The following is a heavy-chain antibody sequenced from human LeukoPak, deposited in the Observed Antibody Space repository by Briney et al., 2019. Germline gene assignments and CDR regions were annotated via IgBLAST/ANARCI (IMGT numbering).Heavy chain of an antibody. CDR3: AKSFGPGSFFDY. CDR2: FGTSGGDT. J-gene: IGHJ4*02. CDR1: GLTFSSFA. Sequence: GGSLRLSCAASGLTFSSFAMSWVRQAPGKALEWVSTFGTSGGDTYYADSVKGRFTISRDNYKNTLYLQMNSLRVEDTAVYYCAKSFGPGSFFDYWGQGTLVTVSS. D-gene: IGHD3-10*01. V-gene: IGHV3-23*01.